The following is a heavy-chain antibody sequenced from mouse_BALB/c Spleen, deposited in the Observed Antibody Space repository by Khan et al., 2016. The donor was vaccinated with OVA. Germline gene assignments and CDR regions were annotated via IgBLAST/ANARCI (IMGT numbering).Heavy chain of an antibody. D-gene: IGHD6-2*01. V-gene: IGHV9-1*02. CDR3: ARISYNWYSDV. Sequence: QIQLVQSGPELKKPGETVKISCKASGYTFTNYGMNWVKQAPGKGLKWMGWINTYTGEPTYADDFKGRFVFSLETSASTAYLQISNLKNEDMTTYFCARISYNWYSDVWGAGTTVNVSA. CDR1: GYTFTNYG. CDR2: INTYTGEP. J-gene: IGHJ1*01.